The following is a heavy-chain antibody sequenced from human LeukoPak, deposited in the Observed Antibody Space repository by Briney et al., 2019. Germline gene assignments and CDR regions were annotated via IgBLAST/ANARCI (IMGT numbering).Heavy chain of an antibody. D-gene: IGHD5-12*01. V-gene: IGHV3-30*18. CDR3: AKGSSIVATILGY. CDR2: ISYDGSNK. J-gene: IGHJ4*02. Sequence: GRSLRLSCAASGFTFSSYGMHWVRQAPGKGLEWVAVISYDGSNKYYTDSVKGRFTISRDNSKNTLYLQMNSLRAEDTAVYYCAKGSSIVATILGYWGQGTLVTVSS. CDR1: GFTFSSYG.